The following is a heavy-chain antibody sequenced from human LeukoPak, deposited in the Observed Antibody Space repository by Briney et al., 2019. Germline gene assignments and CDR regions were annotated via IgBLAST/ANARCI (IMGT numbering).Heavy chain of an antibody. J-gene: IGHJ4*01. CDR2: INPDGSTT. V-gene: IGHV3-74*01. Sequence: GGSLRLSCAASGFTFSSYWMHWVRQAPGKGLVWVSRINPDGSTTGYADCVEGRFTVSRDNAKNTLYLQMNSLRDEDTAFYYCTRDRTSVTLFDYWGHGTLVTVSS. D-gene: IGHD4-17*01. CDR1: GFTFSSYW. CDR3: TRDRTSVTLFDY.